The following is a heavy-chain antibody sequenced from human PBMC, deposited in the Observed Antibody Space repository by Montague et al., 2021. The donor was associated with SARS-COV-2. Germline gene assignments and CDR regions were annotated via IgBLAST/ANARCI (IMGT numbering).Heavy chain of an antibody. CDR1: GGSVSSRSYY. CDR2: IFYTGNT. Sequence: SETLSLTCTVSGGSVSSRSYYWGWIHQPPGKGLEWIGTIFYTGNTYYNPSLKSRITISIDRSKNQFSLKLTSVTAADTSLYYCARHPGSPKDAFDIWGQGAMVTVSS. CDR3: ARHPGSPKDAFDI. V-gene: IGHV4-39*01. J-gene: IGHJ3*02.